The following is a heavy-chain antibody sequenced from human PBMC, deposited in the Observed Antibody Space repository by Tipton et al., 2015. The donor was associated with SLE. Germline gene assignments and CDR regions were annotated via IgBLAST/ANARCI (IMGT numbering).Heavy chain of an antibody. CDR2: IFYNGNT. V-gene: IGHV4-31*03. D-gene: IGHD3-22*01. CDR1: GGSISSGHYY. Sequence: GLVKPSQTLSLTCTVSGGSISSGHYYWSWIRQHPGKGLEWIGYIFYNGNTYYNPSLKSRVIISIDTSKNQFSLKLSSVTAADAAVYFCARCGGYYNVDLWGQGTLVTVSS. CDR3: ARCGGYYNVDL. J-gene: IGHJ5*02.